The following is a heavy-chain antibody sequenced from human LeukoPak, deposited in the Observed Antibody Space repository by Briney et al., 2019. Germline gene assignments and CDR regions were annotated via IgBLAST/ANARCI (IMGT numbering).Heavy chain of an antibody. CDR3: ARDQGGYSYGYVDY. Sequence: SVKVSCKASGGTLSSYAISWVRQAPGQGLEWMGRIIPIFGTANYAQKFQGRVTITTDESTSTAYMELSSLRSEDTAVYYCARDQGGYSYGYVDYWGQGTLVTVSS. CDR1: GGTLSSYA. CDR2: IIPIFGTA. V-gene: IGHV1-69*05. D-gene: IGHD5-18*01. J-gene: IGHJ4*02.